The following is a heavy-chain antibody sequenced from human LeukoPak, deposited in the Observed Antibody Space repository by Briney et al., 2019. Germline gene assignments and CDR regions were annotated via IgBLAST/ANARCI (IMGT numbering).Heavy chain of an antibody. J-gene: IGHJ5*02. CDR2: ISPYDGNT. CDR3: TRGGSSGPEGWFDP. CDR1: VYTSRNYG. Sequence: GATVKVSCKASVYTSRNYGITWVRHAPGQGVECMGWISPYDGNTSYAQKVQGRATMTTDTSTSTAYMELRSLRSDDTAVYYCTRGGSSGPEGWFDPWAQGTLVTVSS. V-gene: IGHV1-18*01. D-gene: IGHD6-19*01.